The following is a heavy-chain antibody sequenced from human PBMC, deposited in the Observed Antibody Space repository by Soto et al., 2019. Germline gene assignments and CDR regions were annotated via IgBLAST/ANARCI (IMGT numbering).Heavy chain of an antibody. CDR3: ARGNYYYYGMDV. CDR2: IIPIFGTA. J-gene: IGHJ6*02. D-gene: IGHD6-13*01. CDR1: GGTFSSYA. V-gene: IGHV1-69*06. Sequence: VASVKVSCKASGGTFSSYAISWVRQAPGQGLEWMGGIIPIFGTANYAQKFQGRVTITADKSTSTAYMELSSLRSEDTAVYYCARGNYYYYGMDVWGQGTKVTVSS.